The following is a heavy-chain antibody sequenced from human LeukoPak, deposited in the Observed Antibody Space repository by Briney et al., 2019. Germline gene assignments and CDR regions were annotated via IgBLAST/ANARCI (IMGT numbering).Heavy chain of an antibody. V-gene: IGHV3-48*01. J-gene: IGHJ3*02. D-gene: IGHD2-21*01. CDR3: ARLDIVVVIGCYPAFDI. CDR1: GFTFSSYS. CDR2: ISSSSSTI. Sequence: GGSLRLSCAASGFTFSSYSMNWVRQAPGKGLEWVSYISSSSSTIYYADSVKGRFTISRDNAKNSLYLQMNSLRAEDTAVYYCARLDIVVVIGCYPAFDIWGQGTMVTVSS.